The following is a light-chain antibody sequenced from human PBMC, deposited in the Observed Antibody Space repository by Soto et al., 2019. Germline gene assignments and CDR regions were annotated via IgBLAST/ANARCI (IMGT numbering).Light chain of an antibody. J-gene: IGKJ1*01. CDR1: QSVSSN. Sequence: EIVMTQSPATLSVSPGERATFSCRASQSVSSNLAWYQQKPGQAPRLLISDASNRATGIPARFSGSGSGTDFTLTISSLEPEDFAVYYCHQRQYWPPITFGQGTKVDIK. CDR2: DAS. CDR3: HQRQYWPPIT. V-gene: IGKV3-11*01.